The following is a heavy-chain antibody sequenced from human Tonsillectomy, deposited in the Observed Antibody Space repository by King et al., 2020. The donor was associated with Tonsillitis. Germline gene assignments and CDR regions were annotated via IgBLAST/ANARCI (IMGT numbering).Heavy chain of an antibody. CDR2: ISYDGSKK. Sequence: VQLVESGGGVVQPGRSLRLSCAASGFTFSSYGMHWVRQAPGKWLEWVAGISYDGSKKNNADSGKGRFTISIDNSKNTLYLQMNSLRAEDTAVYYCAKGSTNNYYDSSGYYYYFDYWGQGTLVTVSS. CDR1: GFTFSSYG. V-gene: IGHV3-30*18. D-gene: IGHD3-22*01. J-gene: IGHJ4*02. CDR3: AKGSTNNYYDSSGYYYYFDY.